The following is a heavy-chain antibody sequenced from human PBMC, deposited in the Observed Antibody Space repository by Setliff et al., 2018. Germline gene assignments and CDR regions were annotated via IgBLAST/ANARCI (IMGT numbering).Heavy chain of an antibody. CDR2: IYSSGNT. V-gene: IGHV3-53*01. J-gene: IGHJ4*02. Sequence: GGSLRLSCAGSGFTVSGAYMSWVRQAPGKGLEWVSIIYSSGNTAYTDSVKGRFTISRDTSKNTVYLQMNNVTVDDTAVYFCARRGYSHDSSDYNRRKVFDYFDFWGQGAQVTAPQ. D-gene: IGHD3-22*01. CDR1: GFTVSGAY. CDR3: ARRGYSHDSSDYNRRKVFDYFDF.